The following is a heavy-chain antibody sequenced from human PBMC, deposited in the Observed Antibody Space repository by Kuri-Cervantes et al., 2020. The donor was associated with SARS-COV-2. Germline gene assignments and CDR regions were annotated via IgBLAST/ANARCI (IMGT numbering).Heavy chain of an antibody. V-gene: IGHV1-69*13. D-gene: IGHD4-17*01. J-gene: IGHJ4*02. Sequence: SVKVSCKAPGGTFSSYAISWVRQAPGQGLEWMGRIIPIFGTANYAQKFQGRVTITADESTSTAYMELSSLRSEDTAVYYCAWLTDYGVPFDYWGQGTLVTRLL. CDR3: AWLTDYGVPFDY. CDR1: GGTFSSYA. CDR2: IIPIFGTA.